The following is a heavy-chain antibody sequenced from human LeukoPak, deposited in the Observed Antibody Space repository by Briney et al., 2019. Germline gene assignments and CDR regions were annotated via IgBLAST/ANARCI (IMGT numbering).Heavy chain of an antibody. D-gene: IGHD1-20*01. CDR1: GFTFSSYS. CDR3: AREGITGTGLVDY. V-gene: IGHV3-21*01. CDR2: ISSSSSYI. J-gene: IGHJ4*02. Sequence: TAGGSLRLSCAASGFTFSSYSMNWVRQAPGKGLEWVSSISSSSSYIYYADSVKGRFTISRDNAKNSLYLQMNSLRAEDTAVYYCAREGITGTGLVDYWGQGTLVTVSS.